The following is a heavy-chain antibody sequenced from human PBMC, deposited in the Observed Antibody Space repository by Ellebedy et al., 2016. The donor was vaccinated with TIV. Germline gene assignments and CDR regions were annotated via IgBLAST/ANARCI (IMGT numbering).Heavy chain of an antibody. CDR3: ASSMIVVVGGFDY. Sequence: SETLSLTXTVSGGSISSGDYYWSWIRQPPGKGLEWIGYIYYSGSTYYNPSLKSRVTISVDTSKNQFSLKLSSVTAADTAVYYCASSMIVVVGGFDYWGQGTLVTVSS. V-gene: IGHV4-30-4*01. D-gene: IGHD3-22*01. J-gene: IGHJ4*02. CDR1: GGSISSGDYY. CDR2: IYYSGST.